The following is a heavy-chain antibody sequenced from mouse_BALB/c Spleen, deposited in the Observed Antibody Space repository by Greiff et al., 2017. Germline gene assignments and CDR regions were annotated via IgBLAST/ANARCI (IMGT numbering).Heavy chain of an antibody. CDR1: GYTFTDYN. Sequence: EVQLQQSGPELVKPGASVKIPCKASGYTFTDYNMDWVKQSHGKSLEWIGDITPNNGGTIYNQKFKGKATLTVDKSSSTAYMELRSLTSEDTAVYYCARVGGAMDYWGQGTSVTVSS. D-gene: IGHD4-1*01. J-gene: IGHJ4*01. CDR2: ITPNNGGT. V-gene: IGHV1-18*01. CDR3: ARVGGAMDY.